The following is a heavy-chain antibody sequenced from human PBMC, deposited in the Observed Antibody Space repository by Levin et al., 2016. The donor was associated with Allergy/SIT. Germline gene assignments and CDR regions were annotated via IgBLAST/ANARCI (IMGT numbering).Heavy chain of an antibody. CDR1: GYTFTSYD. CDR3: ARPQRRYSGSYYAFDI. CDR2: MNPNSGNT. Sequence: ASVKVSCKASGYTFTSYDINWVRQATGQGLEWMGWMNPNSGNTGYAQKFQGRVTMTRNTSISTAYMELSSLRSEDTAVYYCARPQRRYSGSYYAFDIWGQGTMVTVSS. J-gene: IGHJ3*02. V-gene: IGHV1-8*01. D-gene: IGHD1-26*01.